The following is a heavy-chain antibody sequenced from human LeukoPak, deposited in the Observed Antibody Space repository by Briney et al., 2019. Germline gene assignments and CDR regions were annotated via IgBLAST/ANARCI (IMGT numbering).Heavy chain of an antibody. CDR3: ARYTSAVTGADY. J-gene: IGHJ4*02. CDR2: LHPNSGAT. Sequence: ASVKVSCKTSGYTFTDYYMHWVRQAPGQGLEWMGWLHPNSGATHNPQNFQGRVTMTRDTSLSTAYMKLSSLRSDDTAVYYCARYTSAVTGADYWGQGTLVSVST. D-gene: IGHD4-17*01. CDR1: GYTFTDYY. V-gene: IGHV1-2*02.